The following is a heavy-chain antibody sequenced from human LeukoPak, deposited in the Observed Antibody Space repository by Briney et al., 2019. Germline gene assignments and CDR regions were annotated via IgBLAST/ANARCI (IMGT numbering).Heavy chain of an antibody. Sequence: GGSLRLSCAASGFTFDDYAMHWVRQAPGKGLEWVSGISWNSGSIGYADSVKGRFTISRDNSKNTLYLQMNSLRAEDTAVYYCARDILSSSGLLWGQGTMVTVSS. V-gene: IGHV3-9*01. CDR3: ARDILSSSGLL. D-gene: IGHD3-22*01. CDR2: ISWNSGSI. CDR1: GFTFDDYA. J-gene: IGHJ3*01.